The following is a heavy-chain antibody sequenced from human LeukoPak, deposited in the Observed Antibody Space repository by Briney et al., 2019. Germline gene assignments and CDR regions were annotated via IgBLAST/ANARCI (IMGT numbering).Heavy chain of an antibody. Sequence: ASVKVSCKASGYTFTDYYIHWVRQAPGQGLEWMGWINPNSGVTNYAQKLQGRVTITRDTSIDTAHMQLSRLRSDDTAVYYCAKDRYGDYEAPFHYYMDAWGRGTTVTVSS. CDR2: INPNSGVT. CDR3: AKDRYGDYEAPFHYYMDA. V-gene: IGHV1-2*02. D-gene: IGHD5-12*01. CDR1: GYTFTDYY. J-gene: IGHJ6*03.